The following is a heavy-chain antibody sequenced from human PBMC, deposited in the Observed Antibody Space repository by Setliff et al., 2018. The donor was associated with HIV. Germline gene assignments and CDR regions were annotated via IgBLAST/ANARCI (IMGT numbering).Heavy chain of an antibody. Sequence: ASVKVSCKASGYTFTSYDVDWVRQAPGQGLEWMGRFDPEDGDTLYAQRFQGRVTMTEDSSTDTAYMELGSLTSDDTAVYYCATAKEHWLTEGGFDFWGQGTLVTVSS. V-gene: IGHV1-24*01. CDR3: ATAKEHWLTEGGFDF. D-gene: IGHD6-19*01. CDR1: GYTFTSYD. J-gene: IGHJ4*02. CDR2: FDPEDGDT.